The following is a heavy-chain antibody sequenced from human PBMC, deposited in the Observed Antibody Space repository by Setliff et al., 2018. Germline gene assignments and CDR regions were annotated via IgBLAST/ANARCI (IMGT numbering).Heavy chain of an antibody. J-gene: IGHJ6*02. V-gene: IGHV1-46*01. Sequence: GASVKVSCKASGYTFTSYYIHWVRQAPGQGLEWMGIINPSGGYTNYAQKFRGRVTMTRDTSTSTVYMDLTSLKASDTAMYYCARLVRDIVVVPAPGGDYYYYYGMDVWGQGTTVTSP. CDR3: ARLVRDIVVVPAPGGDYYYYYGMDV. D-gene: IGHD2-2*01. CDR1: GYTFTSYY. CDR2: INPSGGYT.